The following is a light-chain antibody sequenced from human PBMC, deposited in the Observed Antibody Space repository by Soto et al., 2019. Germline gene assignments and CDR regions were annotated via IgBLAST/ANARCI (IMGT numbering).Light chain of an antibody. Sequence: EIVCSQSPATLSSFTGDRVTLSCRASQSVSSNLAWYQQKPGQAPRLLIYGASTRATGIPARFSGSGSGTEFTLTISSLQSEDSAVYCCQQYNKWPRTFGQGTMVDFK. V-gene: IGKV3-15*01. CDR2: GAS. J-gene: IGKJ1*01. CDR3: QQYNKWPRT. CDR1: QSVSSN.